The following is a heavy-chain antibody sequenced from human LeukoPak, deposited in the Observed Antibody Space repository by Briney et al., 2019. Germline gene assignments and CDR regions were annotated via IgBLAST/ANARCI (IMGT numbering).Heavy chain of an antibody. CDR3: AREIRTRFGEHTP. V-gene: IGHV4-39*02. D-gene: IGHD3-10*01. J-gene: IGHJ5*02. CDR1: GXSISSRNYY. Sequence: SETLSLTCSVSGXSISSRNYYWGWIRQPPGKKLEWIGSIYYSGGTYYTPSLKSRVTISVDTYKNQFSLKLNSVTAADTAVYYCAREIRTRFGEHTPWGQGNLVSVSS. CDR2: IYYSGGT.